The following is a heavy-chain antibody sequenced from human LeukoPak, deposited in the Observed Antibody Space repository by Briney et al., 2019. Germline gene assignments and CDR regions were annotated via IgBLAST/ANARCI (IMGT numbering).Heavy chain of an antibody. Sequence: PGGSLRLSCAASGFTFSSYAMSWVRQAPGKGLEWVSAISGSGGSTYYADSVKGRFTISRDNSKNTLYLQMNSLRAEDTAVYYCARGPGWLQLPRFDYWGQGTLVTVSS. CDR3: ARGPGWLQLPRFDY. CDR2: ISGSGGST. D-gene: IGHD5-24*01. J-gene: IGHJ4*02. V-gene: IGHV3-23*01. CDR1: GFTFSSYA.